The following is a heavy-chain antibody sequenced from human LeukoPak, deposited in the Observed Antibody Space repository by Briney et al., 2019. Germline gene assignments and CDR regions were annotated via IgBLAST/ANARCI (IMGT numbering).Heavy chain of an antibody. CDR3: ARDKGRDYDILTGYYLGDDAFDI. CDR1: GNSISSGDNY. V-gene: IGHV4-61*02. Sequence: SETLSLTRTVSGNSISSGDNYWSWIRQPAGKGLEWIGRIYTSGSTNYNPSLKSRVTISGDTSKNQFSPRLSSVTAAGTAVYYCARDKGRDYDILTGYYLGDDAFDIWGQGTMVTVSS. CDR2: IYTSGST. J-gene: IGHJ3*02. D-gene: IGHD3-9*01.